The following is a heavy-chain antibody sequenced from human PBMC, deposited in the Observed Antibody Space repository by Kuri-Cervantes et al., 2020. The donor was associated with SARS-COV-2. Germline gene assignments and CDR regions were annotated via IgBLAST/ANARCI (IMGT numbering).Heavy chain of an antibody. CDR1: GFSLTTAGVG. Sequence: SGPTLVKPTQTLTLTCSFSGFSLTTAGVGVGWIRQPPGKALEWLALIYWDDDKLYSPSLKSRLTISKDTSKSQVVLTMTNMDPVDTATYYCARIGRNDYSNPNWFDPWGQGTLVTVSS. J-gene: IGHJ5*02. D-gene: IGHD4-11*01. V-gene: IGHV2-5*02. CDR3: ARIGRNDYSNPNWFDP. CDR2: IYWDDDK.